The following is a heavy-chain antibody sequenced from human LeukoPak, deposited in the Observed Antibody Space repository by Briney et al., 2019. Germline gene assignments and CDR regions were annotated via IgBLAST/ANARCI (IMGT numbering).Heavy chain of an antibody. V-gene: IGHV1-8*01. CDR2: MNPNSGNT. CDR1: GYTFTSYD. CDR3: ARGGYSYGQTYYYYGMDV. D-gene: IGHD5-18*01. Sequence: ASVKVSCKASGYTFTSYDINWVRQATGQGLEWMGWMNPNSGNTGYAQKFQGRVTMTRNTSISTAYMELSSLRSEDTAVYYCARGGYSYGQTYYYYGMDVWGQGTTATVSS. J-gene: IGHJ6*02.